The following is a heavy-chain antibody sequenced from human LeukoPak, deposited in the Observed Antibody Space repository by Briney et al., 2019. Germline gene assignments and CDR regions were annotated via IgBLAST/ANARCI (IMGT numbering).Heavy chain of an antibody. D-gene: IGHD3-22*01. CDR2: ISSSGSTI. J-gene: IGHJ5*02. V-gene: IGHV3-11*01. CDR1: GFTFSDYY. CDR3: ARDVTYYYDSSGLNWFDP. Sequence: GGSLRLSCAASGFTFSDYYMSWIRQAPGKGLEWVSYISSSGSTIYYADSVKGRFTISRDNAKNSLYLQVNSLRAEDTAVYYCARDVTYYYDSSGLNWFDPWGQGTLVTVSS.